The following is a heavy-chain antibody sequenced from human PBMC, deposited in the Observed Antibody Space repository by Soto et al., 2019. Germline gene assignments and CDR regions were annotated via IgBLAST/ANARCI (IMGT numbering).Heavy chain of an antibody. D-gene: IGHD3-22*01. CDR1: GGSISSGDYY. CDR3: ARVRYYDSSGYAYPDYFDY. V-gene: IGHV4-30-4*01. J-gene: IGHJ4*02. Sequence: QVQLQESGPGLVKPSQTLSLTCTVSGGSISSGDYYWSWIRQPPGKGLEWIGYIYYSGSTYYNPSLKSRVTTSVDTSKNQFSLKLSSVTAADTAVYYCARVRYYDSSGYAYPDYFDYWGQGTLVTVSS. CDR2: IYYSGST.